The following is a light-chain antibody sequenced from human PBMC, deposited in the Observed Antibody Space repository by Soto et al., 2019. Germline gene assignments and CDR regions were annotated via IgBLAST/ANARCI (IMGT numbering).Light chain of an antibody. CDR1: QSVSNN. J-gene: IGKJ1*01. CDR2: GAS. Sequence: EVVMTQSPATLSVSPGERATLSCRASQSVSNNLAWYQQKPGQAPRLLMYGASTMATGIPAMFSGSRSGTEFTLTISSLQSEDFAVYYCQQYNNWPRTFGQGTKVEIK. V-gene: IGKV3-15*01. CDR3: QQYNNWPRT.